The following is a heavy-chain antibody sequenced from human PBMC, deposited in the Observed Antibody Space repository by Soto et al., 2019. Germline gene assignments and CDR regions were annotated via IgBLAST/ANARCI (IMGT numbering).Heavy chain of an antibody. CDR2: INHSGST. J-gene: IGHJ6*02. D-gene: IGHD6-13*01. CDR3: GRAHRDLQQLVHYYYSMDV. V-gene: IGHV4-34*01. Sequence: TLEILSLTCAVYGGSFIGYYWTWIRQPPGTGLEWIGEINHSGSTNYNPSLKSRVTISVDTSKNQFSLKLTSVTAADTAVYYCGRAHRDLQQLVHYYYSMDVWGQGTTVTVSS. CDR1: GGSFIGYY.